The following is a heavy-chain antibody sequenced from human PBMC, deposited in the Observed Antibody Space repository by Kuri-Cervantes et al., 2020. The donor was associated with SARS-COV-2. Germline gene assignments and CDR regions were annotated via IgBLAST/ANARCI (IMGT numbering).Heavy chain of an antibody. V-gene: IGHV4-34*01. CDR3: ARQGTIVVVPAALKTYFDY. CDR1: GGSFSGYY. Sequence: SQTLSLTCAVYGGSFSGYYWSWIRQPPGKGLEWIGEINHSGSTNYNPSLKSRVTISVDTSKNQFSLKLSSVTAADTAVYYCARQGTIVVVPAALKTYFDYWGQGTLVTVSS. D-gene: IGHD2-2*01. CDR2: INHSGST. J-gene: IGHJ4*02.